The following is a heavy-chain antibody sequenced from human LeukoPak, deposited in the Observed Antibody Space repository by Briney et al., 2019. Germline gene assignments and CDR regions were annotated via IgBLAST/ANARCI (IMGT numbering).Heavy chain of an antibody. CDR1: GFTFSSYW. J-gene: IGHJ4*02. Sequence: GGSLRLSCAGSGFTFSSYWMSWVRHAPGKGLEWVANIKKDGSEKYYVDSVKGRFTISRDNAKNSLYLQMNSLRAEDTAVYYCARDLYRIVVVPHYFDYWGQGTLITVSS. CDR3: ARDLYRIVVVPHYFDY. D-gene: IGHD3-22*01. V-gene: IGHV3-7*01. CDR2: IKKDGSEK.